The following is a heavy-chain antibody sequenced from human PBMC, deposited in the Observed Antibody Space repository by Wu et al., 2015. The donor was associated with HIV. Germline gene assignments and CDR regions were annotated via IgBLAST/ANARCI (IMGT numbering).Heavy chain of an antibody. Sequence: QVQLLQSGAEVKKPGASVMVSCKASGYTFIDYYIYWVRQAPGQGPEWMGWINTNRGGTKYAQKFQGRVTLTRDTAVTTAYLELNSLRSDDTAVYYCARVFVVVPAGFSGEITAFDIWGQGTMVAVSS. V-gene: IGHV1-2*02. CDR1: GYTFIDYY. CDR3: ARVFVVVPAGFSGEITAFDI. D-gene: IGHD2-2*01. J-gene: IGHJ3*02. CDR2: INTNRGGT.